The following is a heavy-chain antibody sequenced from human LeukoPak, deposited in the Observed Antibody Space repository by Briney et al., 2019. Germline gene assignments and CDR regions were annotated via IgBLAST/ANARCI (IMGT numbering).Heavy chain of an antibody. CDR3: AKDIKGDYSNYWDRAYYYYGMDV. CDR1: GFTFSSYA. CDR2: ISYDGSNK. J-gene: IGHJ6*02. D-gene: IGHD4-11*01. V-gene: IGHV3-30-3*01. Sequence: GGSLRLSCAASGFTFSSYAMHWVRQAPGKGLEWVAVISYDGSNKYYADSVKGRFTISRDNSKNTLYLQMNSLRAEDTAVYYCAKDIKGDYSNYWDRAYYYYGMDVWGQGTTVTVSS.